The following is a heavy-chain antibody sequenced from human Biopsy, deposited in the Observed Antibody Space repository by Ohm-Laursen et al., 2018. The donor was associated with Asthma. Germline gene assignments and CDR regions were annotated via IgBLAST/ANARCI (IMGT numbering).Heavy chain of an antibody. CDR2: FSGSGGST. V-gene: IGHV3-23*01. D-gene: IGHD3-9*01. CDR3: AKDRDYDILTGPPGFDY. J-gene: IGHJ4*02. CDR1: GFTFSSYA. Sequence: SLRLSCAASGFTFSSYAMSWVRQAQGKGLEWVSAFSGSGGSTYYADSVKGRFTISRDNSKNTLYLQMNSLRAEDTAVYYCAKDRDYDILTGPPGFDYWGQGTLVTVSS.